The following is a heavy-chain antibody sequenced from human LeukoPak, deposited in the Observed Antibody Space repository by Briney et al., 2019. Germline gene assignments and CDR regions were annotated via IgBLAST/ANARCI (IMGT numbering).Heavy chain of an antibody. D-gene: IGHD3-10*01. CDR1: GGSFSGYY. Sequence: SETLSLTCAVYGGSFSGYYWSWIRQPPGKGLEWSGEINHSGSTNYNPSLKSRVTISVDTSKNQFSLKLSSVTAADTAVYYCAGLCLGELLSDDYWGQGTLVTVPS. J-gene: IGHJ4*02. CDR2: INHSGST. V-gene: IGHV4-34*01. CDR3: AGLCLGELLSDDY.